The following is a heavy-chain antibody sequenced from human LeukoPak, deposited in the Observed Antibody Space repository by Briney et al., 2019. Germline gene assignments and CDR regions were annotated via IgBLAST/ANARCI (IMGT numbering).Heavy chain of an antibody. J-gene: IGHJ4*02. D-gene: IGHD6-13*01. CDR2: VSAYDGST. CDR3: ARDGGQQLVPYSPDY. V-gene: IGHV1-18*01. Sequence: ASVKVSCKASGYSFTSYGFTGVRRAPGQGLEWMGWVSAYDGSTNYAQKIRGRVTMTTDASKNTVYMELRSLRFDDTAVYYCARDGGQQLVPYSPDYWGQGTLVTVSS. CDR1: GYSFTSYG.